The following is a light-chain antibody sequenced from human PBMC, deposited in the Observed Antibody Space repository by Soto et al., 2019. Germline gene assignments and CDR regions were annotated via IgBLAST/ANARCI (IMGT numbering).Light chain of an antibody. CDR1: QSINTY. CDR3: QQSYSTPPLT. J-gene: IGKJ4*01. V-gene: IGKV1-39*01. CDR2: VAS. Sequence: DIQMTQSPSSLSASVGDRVTITCRASQSINTYLNWYQQKPGKAPKILIYVASTLQSGVPSRFRGSGSGTDFTLTINSLQPEDFATYYCQQSYSTPPLTFGGGTKVEIK.